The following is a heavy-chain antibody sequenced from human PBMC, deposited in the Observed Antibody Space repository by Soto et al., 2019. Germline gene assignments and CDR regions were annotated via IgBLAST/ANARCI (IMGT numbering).Heavy chain of an antibody. CDR1: GGSFSDYY. V-gene: IGHV4-34*01. CDR2: INHSGST. Sequence: PSETLSLTCAVYGGSFSDYYWSWIRQPPGKGLEWIGEINHSGSTNYNPSLKSRVTISVDTSKNQFSLKLSSVTAADTAVYYCARVNERWDYGYYYGMDVWGQGTTVTVSS. CDR3: ARVNERWDYGYYYGMDV. J-gene: IGHJ6*02. D-gene: IGHD4-17*01.